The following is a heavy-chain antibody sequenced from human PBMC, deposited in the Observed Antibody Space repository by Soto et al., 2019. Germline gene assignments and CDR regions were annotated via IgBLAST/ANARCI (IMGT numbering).Heavy chain of an antibody. J-gene: IGHJ4*02. CDR2: IYYSGST. Sequence: SETLSLTCTFSGVSIRSSSYYWGWIRQPPGKGLEWIGNIYYSGSTYYNPSLKSRVTISVDTSKNQFSLKLSSVTAADTAVYYCASYLHYYDSSGYLPNEYYFDYWGQGTLVTVSS. CDR3: ASYLHYYDSSGYLPNEYYFDY. V-gene: IGHV4-39*07. CDR1: GVSIRSSSYY. D-gene: IGHD3-22*01.